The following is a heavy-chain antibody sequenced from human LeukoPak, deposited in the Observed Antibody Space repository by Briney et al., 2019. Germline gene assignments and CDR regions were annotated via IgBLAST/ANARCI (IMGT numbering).Heavy chain of an antibody. CDR1: GYTFTSYG. CDR3: AGDALVPPDH. Sequence: ASVKVSCKASGYTFTSYGISWVRQAPGQGLEWMGWISAYNGNTNYAQKLQGRVTMTTDTSTSTAYMELRSLRSDDTAVDYWAGDALVPPDHWGQGTLVTVSS. CDR2: ISAYNGNT. D-gene: IGHD1-26*01. V-gene: IGHV1-18*01. J-gene: IGHJ4*02.